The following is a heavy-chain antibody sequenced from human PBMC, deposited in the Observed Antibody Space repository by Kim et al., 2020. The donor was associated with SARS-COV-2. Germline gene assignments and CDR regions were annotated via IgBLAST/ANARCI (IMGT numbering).Heavy chain of an antibody. CDR1: GFTFDDYA. Sequence: GGSLRLSCAASGFTFDDYAMHWVRQAPGKGLEWVSLISGDGGSTYYADSVKGRFTISRDNSKNSLYLQMNSLRTEDTALYYCAKEVVRGSWGIQHPFDPWGQGTLVPSPQ. CDR2: ISGDGGST. J-gene: IGHJ5*02. CDR3: AKEVVRGSWGIQHPFDP. V-gene: IGHV3-43*02. D-gene: IGHD3-10*01.